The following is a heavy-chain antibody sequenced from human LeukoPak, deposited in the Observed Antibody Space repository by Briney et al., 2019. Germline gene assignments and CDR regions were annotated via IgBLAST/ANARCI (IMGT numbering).Heavy chain of an antibody. V-gene: IGHV3-21*01. J-gene: IGHJ6*03. CDR2: ISSSSNYI. CDR3: ARGHGWRFGELLSYMDV. CDR1: GFIFSNYW. D-gene: IGHD3-10*01. Sequence: GGSLRLSCAASGFIFSNYWMSWVRQAPGKGLEWVSSISSSSNYIYYADSVKGRFTISRDNAKNSLYLQMNSLRAEDTAVYYCARGHGWRFGELLSYMDVWGKGTTVTVSS.